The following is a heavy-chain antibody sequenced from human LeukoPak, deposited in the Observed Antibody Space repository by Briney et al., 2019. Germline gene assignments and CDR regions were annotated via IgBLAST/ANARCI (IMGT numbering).Heavy chain of an antibody. CDR2: FDPEDGET. Sequence: ASVKVSCKVSGYTLTELSMHWVRQAPGKGLEWMGGFDPEDGETIYAQKFQGRVTMTEDTSTDTAYMELSSLRSEDTAVYYCATYPTYYYDSSGYPPLDYWGQGTLVTVSS. V-gene: IGHV1-24*01. D-gene: IGHD3-22*01. CDR1: GYTLTELS. J-gene: IGHJ4*02. CDR3: ATYPTYYYDSSGYPPLDY.